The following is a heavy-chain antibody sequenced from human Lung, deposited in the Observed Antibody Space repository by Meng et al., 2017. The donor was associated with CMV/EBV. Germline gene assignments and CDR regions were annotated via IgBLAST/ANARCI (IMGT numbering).Heavy chain of an antibody. J-gene: IGHJ6*02. D-gene: IGHD6-6*01. V-gene: IGHV3-21*01. CDR3: ARDSSSSYYHYGMDV. CDR1: GFTFSSYS. Sequence: GEXXTISCAASGFTFSSYSMNWVRQAPGKGLEWVSSISSSSSYIYYADSVKGRFTISRDNAKNSLYLQMNSLRAEDTAVYYCARDSSSSYYHYGMDVWGQGXTVTVSS. CDR2: ISSSSSYI.